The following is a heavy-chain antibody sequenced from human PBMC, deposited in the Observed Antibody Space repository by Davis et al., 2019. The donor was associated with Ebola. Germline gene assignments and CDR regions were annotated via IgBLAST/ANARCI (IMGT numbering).Heavy chain of an antibody. CDR3: ARDGRNGMDV. D-gene: IGHD1-26*01. V-gene: IGHV4-59*01. CDR2: IYYRGST. CDR1: GGSISSYY. J-gene: IGHJ6*02. Sequence: MPSETLSLTCTVPGGSISSYYWSWIRQPPGKGLEWIGYIYYRGSTNYNPSLKSRVTISVDTSKNQFSLKLSSVTAADTAVYYCARDGRNGMDVWGQGTTVTVSS.